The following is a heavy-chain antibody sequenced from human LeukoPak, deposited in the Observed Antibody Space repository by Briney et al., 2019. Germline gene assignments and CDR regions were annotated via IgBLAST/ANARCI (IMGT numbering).Heavy chain of an antibody. CDR3: AREERDILTGYKGDWFDP. D-gene: IGHD3-9*01. V-gene: IGHV1-2*02. Sequence: ASVKVSCKASGYTFTGYYMHWVLQAPGQGLEWMGWINPNSGGTNYAQKFQGRVTMTRDTSISTAYMELSRLRSDDTAVYYCAREERDILTGYKGDWFDPWRQGTLVTVSS. CDR1: GYTFTGYY. J-gene: IGHJ5*02. CDR2: INPNSGGT.